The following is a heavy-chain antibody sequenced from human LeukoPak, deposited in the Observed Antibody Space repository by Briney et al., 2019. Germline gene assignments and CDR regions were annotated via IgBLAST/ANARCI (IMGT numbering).Heavy chain of an antibody. Sequence: SSETLSLTCTVSGGSISSYYWSWIRQPPGKGLEWIGYIYYSGSTNYNPSLKSRVTISVDTSKNQFSLKLSSVTAADTAVYYCAARYSSSWYSNYYYGMDVWGQGTTVTVSS. CDR3: AARYSSSWYSNYYYGMDV. J-gene: IGHJ6*02. CDR1: GGSISSYY. D-gene: IGHD6-13*01. V-gene: IGHV4-59*01. CDR2: IYYSGST.